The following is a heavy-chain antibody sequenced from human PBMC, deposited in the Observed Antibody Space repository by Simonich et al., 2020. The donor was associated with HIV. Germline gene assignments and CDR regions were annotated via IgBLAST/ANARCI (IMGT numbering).Heavy chain of an antibody. V-gene: IGHV4-34*01. CDR2: INHSGST. J-gene: IGHJ4*02. D-gene: IGHD7-27*01. CDR1: GGSFSGYY. CDR3: ANWGPPPSLDY. Sequence: QVQLQQWGAGLLKPSETLSLTCAVYGGSFSGYYWSWVRQPPGKGLEWIGEINHSGSTNYNLSLKSRVTISVDTSKNQFSLKLSSVTAADTAGYYCANWGPPPSLDYWGQGTLVTVSS.